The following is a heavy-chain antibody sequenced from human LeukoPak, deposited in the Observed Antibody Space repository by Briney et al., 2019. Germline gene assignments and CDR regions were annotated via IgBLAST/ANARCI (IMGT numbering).Heavy chain of an antibody. D-gene: IGHD5-18*01. CDR3: ATSFTAIKPIDY. J-gene: IGHJ4*02. CDR1: GGSISSSNYY. Sequence: SETLSLTSTVSGGSISSSNYYWGWIRQPPGKGLEWIGSIYYSGNTYYNPSLKSRVTIPVDTSKIQFSLKLSSVTAADTAVYYCATSFTAIKPIDYWGQGARVAVSS. V-gene: IGHV4-39*01. CDR2: IYYSGNT.